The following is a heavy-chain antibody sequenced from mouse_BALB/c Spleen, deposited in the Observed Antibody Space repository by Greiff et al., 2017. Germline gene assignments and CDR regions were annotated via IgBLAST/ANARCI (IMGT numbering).Heavy chain of an antibody. Sequence: EVKLMESGGGLVQPGGSRKLSCAASGFTFSSFGMHWVRQAPEKGLEWVAYISSGSSTIYYADTVKGRFTISRDNPKNTLFLQMTSLRSEDTAMYYCARSEDYGNYFWFAYWGQGTLVTVSA. D-gene: IGHD2-1*01. CDR2: ISSGSSTI. CDR1: GFTFSSFG. CDR3: ARSEDYGNYFWFAY. V-gene: IGHV5-17*02. J-gene: IGHJ3*01.